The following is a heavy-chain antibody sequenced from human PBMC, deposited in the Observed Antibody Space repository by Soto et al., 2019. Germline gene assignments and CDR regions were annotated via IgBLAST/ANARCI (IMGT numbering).Heavy chain of an antibody. CDR2: ISSSSSYI. Sequence: GGSLRLSCAASGFTFSSYSVNWVRQAPGKGLEWVSSISSSSSYIYYADSVKGRFTISRDNAKNSLYLQMNSLRAEDTAVYYCARSDSSGYYLYFQHWGQGTLVTVSS. D-gene: IGHD3-22*01. J-gene: IGHJ1*01. CDR1: GFTFSSYS. CDR3: ARSDSSGYYLYFQH. V-gene: IGHV3-21*01.